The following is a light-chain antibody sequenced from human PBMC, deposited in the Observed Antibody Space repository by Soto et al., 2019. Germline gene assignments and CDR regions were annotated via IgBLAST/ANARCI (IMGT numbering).Light chain of an antibody. CDR1: NSNIGAGYN. Sequence: QSVLTQPPSVSGAPGQRVTISCTGSNSNIGAGYNVHWYQQLPGTAPKLLIYGTTNRPSGVPDRFSGSKSGTSASLAITRPQAEDEAEYYCQSYDSSLSGHSYVFGTGTKLTVL. CDR3: QSYDSSLSGHSYV. J-gene: IGLJ1*01. V-gene: IGLV1-40*01. CDR2: GTT.